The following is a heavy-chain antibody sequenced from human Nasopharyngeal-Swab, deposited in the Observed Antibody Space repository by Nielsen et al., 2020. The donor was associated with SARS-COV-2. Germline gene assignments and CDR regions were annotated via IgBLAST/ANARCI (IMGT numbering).Heavy chain of an antibody. CDR3: ATSSSGVIDGPLDY. CDR1: GFTFSSYS. J-gene: IGHJ4*02. CDR2: ISSSSSTI. Sequence: GESLKISCAASGFTFSSYSMNWVRQAPGKGLEWVSYISSSSSTIYYADSMKGRFTISRDNAKNSLYLQMNSLRAEDTAVYYCATSSSGVIDGPLDYWGQGTLVTVSS. D-gene: IGHD6-19*01. V-gene: IGHV3-48*04.